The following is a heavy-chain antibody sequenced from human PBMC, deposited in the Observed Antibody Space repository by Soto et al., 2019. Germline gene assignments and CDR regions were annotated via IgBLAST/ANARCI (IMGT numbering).Heavy chain of an antibody. D-gene: IGHD3-22*01. CDR1: GGSISSYY. Sequence: SATLSITCTVSGGSISSYYWSWIRQPPGKGLEWIGYIYYSGSTNYNPSLKSRVTISVDTSKNQFSLKLSSVTAADTAVYYCARGVPTYDSSTEFDYWGQGTLVTVSS. J-gene: IGHJ4*02. CDR3: ARGVPTYDSSTEFDY. V-gene: IGHV4-59*01. CDR2: IYYSGST.